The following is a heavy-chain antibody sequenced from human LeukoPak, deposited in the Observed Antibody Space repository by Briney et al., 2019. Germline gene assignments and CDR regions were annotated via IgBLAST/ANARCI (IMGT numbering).Heavy chain of an antibody. CDR2: ISGSSSSA. V-gene: IGHV3-23*01. J-gene: IGHJ4*02. Sequence: GGSLRLSCAASGFTVSNYGMTWVRQAPGKGLEWVSVISGSSSSAYYADSVKGRFIISRDNSKNTMYLQMKSLRAEDTALYYCARVAIDFDYWGQGTLVTVSS. CDR1: GFTVSNYG. CDR3: ARVAIDFDY.